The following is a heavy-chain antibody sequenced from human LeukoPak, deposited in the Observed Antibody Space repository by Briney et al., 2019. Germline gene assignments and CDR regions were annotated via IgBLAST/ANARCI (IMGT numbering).Heavy chain of an antibody. CDR2: IYYSGST. CDR3: ARRAEGTRFDY. V-gene: IGHV4-39*01. CDR1: GGSISSSSYY. Sequence: SETLSLTCTVSGGSISSSSYYWGWIRQPPGKGLEWIGSIYYSGSTYYNPSLKSRVTISVDTSKNQFSLKLSSVTAADTAVYHCARRAEGTRFDYWGQGTLVTVSS. J-gene: IGHJ4*02. D-gene: IGHD1-14*01.